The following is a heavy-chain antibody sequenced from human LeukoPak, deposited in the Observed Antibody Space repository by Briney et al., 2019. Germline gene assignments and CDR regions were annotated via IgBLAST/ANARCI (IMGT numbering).Heavy chain of an antibody. D-gene: IGHD1-26*01. CDR2: MYSGGST. V-gene: IGHV3-53*01. CDR3: ARDPVERELLLDY. Sequence: GGSLRLSCAASGFTVSNNHMSWVRQAPGKGLEWVSVMYSGGSTYYADSVKGRFTISRDNARNSVYLQMNSLRVEDTAVYYCARDPVERELLLDYWGQGTLVTVSS. J-gene: IGHJ4*02. CDR1: GFTVSNNH.